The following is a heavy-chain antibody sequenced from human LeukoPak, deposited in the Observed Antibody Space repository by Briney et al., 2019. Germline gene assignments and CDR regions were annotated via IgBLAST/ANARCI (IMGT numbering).Heavy chain of an antibody. CDR1: GFTFSSNG. CDR2: IWHDGSNN. J-gene: IGHJ4*02. V-gene: IGHV3-33*01. CDR3: ARDGSSGYLHFDF. D-gene: IGHD3-22*01. Sequence: PGGSLRLSCAASGFTFSSNGMHWVRQAPGKGLEWVAVIWHDGSNNYYSDPVKGRFTISRDNSKNTLYLQMNSLRVEDTAVYYCARDGSSGYLHFDFWGQGTLVTVSS.